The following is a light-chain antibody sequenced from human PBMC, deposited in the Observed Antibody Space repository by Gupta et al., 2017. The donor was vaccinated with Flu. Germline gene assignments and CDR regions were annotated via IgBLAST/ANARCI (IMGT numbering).Light chain of an antibody. CDR2: FNS. J-gene: IGLJ2*01. CDR3: ADWDASLNDFV. V-gene: IGLV1-44*01. Sequence: KVTIASSGTSSYIGSNFVYWSHPLPGPAPKLLIYFNSRRHSAAPARFSAAKSGTSATMAITGLQSGEEADYYWADWDASLNDFVFGGGTKLTVL. CDR1: SSYIGSNF.